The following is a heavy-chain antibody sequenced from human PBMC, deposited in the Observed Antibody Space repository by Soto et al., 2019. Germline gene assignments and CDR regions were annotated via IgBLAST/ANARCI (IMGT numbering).Heavy chain of an antibody. CDR3: AREMVHSFYYGSGSSDAFDI. D-gene: IGHD3-10*01. J-gene: IGHJ3*02. Sequence: ASETLSLTCTVSGGSISSGGYYWSWIRQHPGKGLEWIGYIYYSGSTYYNPSLKSRVTISVDTSKNQFSLKLSSVTAADTAVYYCAREMVHSFYYGSGSSDAFDIWAQGTMVTVSS. CDR2: IYYSGST. V-gene: IGHV4-31*03. CDR1: GGSISSGGYY.